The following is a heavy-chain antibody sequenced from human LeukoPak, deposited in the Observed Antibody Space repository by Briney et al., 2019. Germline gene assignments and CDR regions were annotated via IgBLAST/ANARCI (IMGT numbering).Heavy chain of an antibody. D-gene: IGHD1-26*01. CDR2: ISSSSTYI. Sequence: GGSLRLSCAASGFTFSSHWMSWVRQAPGKGLEWVSSISSSSTYIYYADSVKGRFTISRNNAKNSLYLQMNSLRAEDTAVYFCARVGGGATPFFDYWGQGTLVTVSS. CDR3: ARVGGGATPFFDY. CDR1: GFTFSSHW. J-gene: IGHJ4*02. V-gene: IGHV3-21*01.